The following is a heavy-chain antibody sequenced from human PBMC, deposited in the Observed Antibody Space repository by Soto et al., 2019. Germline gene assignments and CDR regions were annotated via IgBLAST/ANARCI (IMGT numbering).Heavy chain of an antibody. CDR1: GFTFSSYG. CDR2: ISYDGSNK. V-gene: IGHV3-30*18. J-gene: IGHJ4*02. CDR3: AKDRTGTPHY. D-gene: IGHD1-1*01. Sequence: PGGSLRLSCAASGFTFSSYGMHWVRQAPGKGLEWVAVISYDGSNKYYADSVKGRFTISRDNSKNTLYLQMNSLRAEDTAVYYCAKDRTGTPHYWGQGTLVTVSS.